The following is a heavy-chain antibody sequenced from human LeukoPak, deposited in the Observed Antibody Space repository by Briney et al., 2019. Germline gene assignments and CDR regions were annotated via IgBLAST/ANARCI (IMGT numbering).Heavy chain of an antibody. V-gene: IGHV3-7*03. Sequence: PGGSLRLSCGASGFSFSSYWMSWVRQAPGKGLEWVANIGQDGSEKYYVDSVKGRFTISRDNAKSSLYLQMNSLRSEDTAVYYCAREAQEGGIDYWGQGTLVTVSS. CDR2: IGQDGSEK. CDR1: GFSFSSYW. D-gene: IGHD3-16*01. CDR3: AREAQEGGIDY. J-gene: IGHJ4*02.